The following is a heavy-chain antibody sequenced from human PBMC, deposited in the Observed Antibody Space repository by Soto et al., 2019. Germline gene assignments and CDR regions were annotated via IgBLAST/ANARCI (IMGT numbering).Heavy chain of an antibody. J-gene: IGHJ4*02. CDR1: GFSLTTSGVG. D-gene: IGHD3-3*01. Sequence: QITLNESGPTPVKPRQTLTLTCTFSGFSLTTSGVGVGWIRQSPGKAPEWLALIYWADDKRYSPSLKSRLTITKDTSKNQVVLTMADLDPADTATYYCAHRVLRTVFGLVTTTAIYFDFWGQGTPVAVSS. CDR3: AHRVLRTVFGLVTTTAIYFDF. V-gene: IGHV2-5*02. CDR2: IYWADDK.